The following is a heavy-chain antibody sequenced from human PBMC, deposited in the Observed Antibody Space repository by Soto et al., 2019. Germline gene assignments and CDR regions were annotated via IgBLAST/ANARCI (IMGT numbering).Heavy chain of an antibody. CDR2: IDHSGST. Sequence: SETLSLTCAVSGVSLSNPNWWAWVRQAPGKGLEWIGEIDHSGSTNYNPSLNSRVTISLDRSKNQFSLKLSSVAAADTAVYYCSRGLFDPFAIWAQRTMVLVSS. J-gene: IGHJ3*02. V-gene: IGHV4-4*02. D-gene: IGHD2-21*01. CDR1: GVSLSNPNW. CDR3: SRGLFDPFAI.